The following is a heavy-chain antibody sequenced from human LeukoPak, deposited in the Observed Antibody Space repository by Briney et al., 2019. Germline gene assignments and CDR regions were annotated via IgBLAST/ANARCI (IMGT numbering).Heavy chain of an antibody. D-gene: IGHD3-10*01. CDR2: INAGNGNT. CDR3: ARAMVRGVMVDAFDI. J-gene: IGHJ3*02. CDR1: GYTFTSYA. Sequence: ASVKVSCKASGYTFTSYAMHWVRQAPGQRLEGMGWINAGNGNTKYSQKFQGRVTITRDTSASTAYMELSSLRSEDTAVYYCARAMVRGVMVDAFDIWGQGTMVTVSS. V-gene: IGHV1-3*01.